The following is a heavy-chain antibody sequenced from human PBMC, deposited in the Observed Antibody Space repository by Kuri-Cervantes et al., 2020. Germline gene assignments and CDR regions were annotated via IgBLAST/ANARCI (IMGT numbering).Heavy chain of an antibody. Sequence: GESLKISCAASGFTFSDYYMSWIRQAPGKGLEWVSYISSSGSTIYYADSVKGRFTISRGNAKNSLYLQMNSLRAEDTVMYYCAKDSVKTRRILTGYSPGETGNYYGMDVWGQGTTVTVSS. J-gene: IGHJ6*02. CDR3: AKDSVKTRRILTGYSPGETGNYYGMDV. CDR1: GFTFSDYY. D-gene: IGHD3-9*01. V-gene: IGHV3-11*01. CDR2: ISSSGSTI.